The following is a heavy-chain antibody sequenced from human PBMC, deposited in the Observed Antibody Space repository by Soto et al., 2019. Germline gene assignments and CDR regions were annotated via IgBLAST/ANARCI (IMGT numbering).Heavy chain of an antibody. J-gene: IGHJ4*02. V-gene: IGHV3-21*01. Sequence: GGSLRLSCADSGFTFSSYSMNWVRQAPGKGLEWLSSISSSSSYIYYADSVKGRFTISRDNAKNSLYLQMNSLRAEDTAVYYCARDQPGYSYGYGLGYWGQGTLVTVSS. CDR1: GFTFSSYS. D-gene: IGHD5-18*01. CDR2: ISSSSSYI. CDR3: ARDQPGYSYGYGLGY.